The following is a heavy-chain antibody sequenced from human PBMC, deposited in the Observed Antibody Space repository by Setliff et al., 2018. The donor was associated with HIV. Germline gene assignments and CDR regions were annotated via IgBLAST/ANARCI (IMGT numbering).Heavy chain of an antibody. CDR1: GYSISSGYY. V-gene: IGHV4-38-2*01. D-gene: IGHD3-10*01. CDR2: MYHSGSP. CDR3: ARAGNFGDWDGFDV. Sequence: SETLSLTCAVSGYSISSGYYWGWIRQPPGKGLEWIGSMYHSGSPNYKSTLKSRVTISVDTSKKQVSLKLTSVTAADTAIYYCARAGNFGDWDGFDVWGQGTMVTVSS. J-gene: IGHJ3*01.